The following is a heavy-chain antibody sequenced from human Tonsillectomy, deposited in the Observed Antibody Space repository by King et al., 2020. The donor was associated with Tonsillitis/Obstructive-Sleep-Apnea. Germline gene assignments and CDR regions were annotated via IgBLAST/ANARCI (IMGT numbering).Heavy chain of an antibody. CDR2: IYYSGST. J-gene: IGHJ4*02. D-gene: IGHD4-17*01. CDR1: GGSISSGGYY. V-gene: IGHV4-31*03. CDR3: ARGTTVKSFDY. Sequence: VQLQESGPGLVKPSQTLSLTCTVSGGSISSGGYYWSWIRQHPGKGLEWIGCIYYSGSTYYNPSLRSRVTISVDTSKNQFSLKLSSVTPADTAVYYCARGTTVKSFDYWGQGTLVTVSS.